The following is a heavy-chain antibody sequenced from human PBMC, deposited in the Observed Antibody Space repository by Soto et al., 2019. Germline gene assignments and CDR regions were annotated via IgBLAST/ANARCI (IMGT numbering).Heavy chain of an antibody. CDR2: ISPHTGGT. CDR1: GYSFNRYY. J-gene: IGHJ6*02. V-gene: IGHV1-2*02. Sequence: ASVKVSCKASGYSFNRYYIHWVRQAPGPGLEWVGWISPHTGGTTYAQRFRGRVTMTRDTSLSTVYMELSRLTSDDTAVYYCARASQMVINPYYYGLDILGQGTTVNVSS. D-gene: IGHD3-22*01. CDR3: ARASQMVINPYYYGLDI.